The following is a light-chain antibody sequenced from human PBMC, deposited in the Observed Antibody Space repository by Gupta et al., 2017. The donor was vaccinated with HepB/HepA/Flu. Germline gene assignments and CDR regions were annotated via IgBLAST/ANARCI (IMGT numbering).Light chain of an antibody. CDR2: DAF. CDR3: CSYAGSYTLGV. Sequence: QSALTQPRSVSGSPGQSVTISCTGTSNDVGGYDYVSWYQHHPGKAPKLMIYDAFKRPSGVPYRFSGSKSGNTASLTISGLQAEDEADYSCCSYAGSYTLGVFGGGTKLTVL. V-gene: IGLV2-11*01. J-gene: IGLJ3*02. CDR1: SNDVGGYDY.